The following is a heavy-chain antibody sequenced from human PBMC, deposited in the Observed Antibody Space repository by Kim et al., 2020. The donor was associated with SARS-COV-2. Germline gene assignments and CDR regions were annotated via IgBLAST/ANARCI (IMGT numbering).Heavy chain of an antibody. CDR3: VKERGLRLGELSSPGSLY. Sequence: GGSLRLSCSASGFTFSSYAMHWVRQAPGKGLEYVSAISSNGGSTYYADSVKGRFTISRDNSKNTLYLQMSSLRAEDTAVYYCVKERGLRLGELSSPGSLYWGQGTLVTVSS. CDR1: GFTFSSYA. D-gene: IGHD3-16*02. J-gene: IGHJ4*02. CDR2: ISSNGGST. V-gene: IGHV3-64D*09.